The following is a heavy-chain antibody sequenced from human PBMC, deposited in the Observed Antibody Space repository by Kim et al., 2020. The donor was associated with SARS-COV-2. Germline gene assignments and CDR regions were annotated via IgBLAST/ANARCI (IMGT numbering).Heavy chain of an antibody. Sequence: ASVKVSCKASGYSFTSNFMHWVRQAPGQGLEWMGVMNPGGTSRNYAQKFQGRVSMTSDTFTSTVHMELSSLTSDDTAVYYCARRGSDFVIDYWGQGSLVTVSS. CDR1: GYSFTSNF. J-gene: IGHJ4*02. V-gene: IGHV1-46*01. D-gene: IGHD2-21*02. CDR2: MNPGGTSR. CDR3: ARRGSDFVIDY.